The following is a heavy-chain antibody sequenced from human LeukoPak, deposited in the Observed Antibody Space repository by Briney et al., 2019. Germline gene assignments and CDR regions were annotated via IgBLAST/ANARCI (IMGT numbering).Heavy chain of an antibody. J-gene: IGHJ4*02. CDR3: ARGYYSSSSFDY. V-gene: IGHV1-2*02. Sequence: ASVKVSCKASGYTFTGYYMHWVRQAPGQGLEWMGWINPNSGGTNYAQKFQGRVTMTRDTSISTAYMELSRLKSDDTAVYYCARGYYSSSSFDYWGQGTLVTVSS. CDR1: GYTFTGYY. D-gene: IGHD6-6*01. CDR2: INPNSGGT.